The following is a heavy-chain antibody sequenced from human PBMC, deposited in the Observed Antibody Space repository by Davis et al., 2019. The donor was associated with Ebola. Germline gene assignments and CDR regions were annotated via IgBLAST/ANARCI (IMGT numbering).Heavy chain of an antibody. J-gene: IGHJ4*02. V-gene: IGHV4-61*08. CDR3: ARLGDSSGYYGLDY. Sequence: SETLSLTCTVSGGSISSGDYYWSWIRQPPGKGLEWIGYIYYSGSTNYNPSLKSRVTISVDTSKNQFSLKLSSVTAADTAVYYCARLGDSSGYYGLDYWGQGTLVTVSS. CDR2: IYYSGST. D-gene: IGHD3-22*01. CDR1: GGSISSGDYY.